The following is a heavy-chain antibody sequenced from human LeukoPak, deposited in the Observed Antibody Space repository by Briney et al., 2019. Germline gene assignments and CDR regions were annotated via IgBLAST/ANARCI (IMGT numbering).Heavy chain of an antibody. CDR1: GGSISSSSYY. Sequence: SETLSLTCTVSGGSISSSSYYWGWIRQPPGKGLEWIGSIYYSGSTYYNPSLKSRVTISVDTSKNQFSLKLSSVTAADTAVYYCARDITDEDAFDIWGQGTMVTVSS. CDR3: ARDITDEDAFDI. V-gene: IGHV4-39*07. D-gene: IGHD1-14*01. J-gene: IGHJ3*02. CDR2: IYYSGST.